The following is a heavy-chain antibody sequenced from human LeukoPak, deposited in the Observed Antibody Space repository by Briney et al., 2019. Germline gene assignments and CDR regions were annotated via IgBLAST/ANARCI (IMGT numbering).Heavy chain of an antibody. D-gene: IGHD2-2*01. CDR1: GYTFTSYG. V-gene: IGHV1-18*01. J-gene: IGHJ3*02. CDR2: ISAYNGNT. CDR3: ARDLAVVVPAASSRTPDDAFDI. Sequence: ASVKVSCKASGYTFTSYGISWVRQAPGQGLEWMGWISAYNGNTNYAQKLQGRVTMTTDTSTSTAYMELRSLRSDDTAVYHCARDLAVVVPAASSRTPDDAFDIWGQGTMVTVSS.